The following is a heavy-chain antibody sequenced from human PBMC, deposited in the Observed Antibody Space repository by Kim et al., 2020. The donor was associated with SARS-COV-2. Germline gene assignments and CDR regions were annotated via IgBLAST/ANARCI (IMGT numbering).Heavy chain of an antibody. Sequence: NYDPSLKSRITISVDTSKNQFSLKLSSVTAADTAVYYCARGKGEDDQFAYWGQGTLVTVSS. V-gene: IGHV4-59*09. D-gene: IGHD3-16*01. CDR3: ARGKGEDDQFAY. J-gene: IGHJ4*02.